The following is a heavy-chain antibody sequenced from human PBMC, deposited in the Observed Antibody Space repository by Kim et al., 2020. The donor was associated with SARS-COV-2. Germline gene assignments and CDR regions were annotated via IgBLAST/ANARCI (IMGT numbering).Heavy chain of an antibody. Sequence: ADSVKGRFTISRDNAKNSLYLQMNSLRAEDTAVYYCARVEEVPAPAPPDVWGKGTTVTVSS. V-gene: IGHV3-21*01. CDR3: ARVEEVPAPAPPDV. D-gene: IGHD2-2*01. J-gene: IGHJ6*04.